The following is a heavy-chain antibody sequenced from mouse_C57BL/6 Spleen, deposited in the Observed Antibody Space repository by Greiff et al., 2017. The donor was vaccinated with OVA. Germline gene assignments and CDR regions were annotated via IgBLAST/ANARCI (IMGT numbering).Heavy chain of an antibody. D-gene: IGHD1-2*01. V-gene: IGHV1-50*01. Sequence: QVQLQQPGAELVKPGASVKLSCKASGYTFTSYWMQWVKQRPGQGLEWIGEIDTSDSYTNYNQKFKGKATLTVDTSSSTAYMQLSSLTSEDSAVYYCARRLLYYAMDYWGQGTSVTVSS. CDR1: GYTFTSYW. CDR3: ARRLLYYAMDY. CDR2: IDTSDSYT. J-gene: IGHJ4*01.